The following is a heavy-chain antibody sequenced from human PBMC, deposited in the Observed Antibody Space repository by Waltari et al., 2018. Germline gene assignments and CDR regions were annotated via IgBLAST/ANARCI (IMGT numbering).Heavy chain of an antibody. J-gene: IGHJ6*02. CDR3: ARDKSRSRQTTYYYGMDV. V-gene: IGHV4-4*02. CDR2: IYHSGST. Sequence: QVQLQESGPGLVKPSGTLSLTCAVSGGSISSSNWWSWVRQPPGKGLEWIGEIYHSGSTNYTPSPKSRVTISVDKSKNQFSLKLSSVTAADTAVYYCARDKSRSRQTTYYYGMDVWGQGTTVTVSS. D-gene: IGHD1-26*01. CDR1: GGSISSSNW.